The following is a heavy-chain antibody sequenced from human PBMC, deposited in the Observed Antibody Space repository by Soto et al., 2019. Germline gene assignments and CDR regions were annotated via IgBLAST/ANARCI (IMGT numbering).Heavy chain of an antibody. D-gene: IGHD6-13*01. J-gene: IGHJ4*02. CDR2: IWYDGSNK. Sequence: GSLRLSCAASGFTFSSYGMHWVRQAPGKGLEWVAVIWYDGSNKYYADSVKGRFTISRDNSKNTLYLQMNSLRAGDTAVYYCLVASAAYWGQGTQVTVSS. V-gene: IGHV3-33*01. CDR1: GFTFSSYG. CDR3: LVASAAY.